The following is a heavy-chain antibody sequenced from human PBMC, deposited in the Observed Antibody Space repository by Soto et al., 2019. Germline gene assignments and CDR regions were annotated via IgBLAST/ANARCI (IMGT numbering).Heavy chain of an antibody. CDR1: GFTFSNYA. J-gene: IGHJ4*02. V-gene: IGHV3-23*01. CDR3: TKDQGSSWYEIDY. Sequence: EVQLLESGGGLVQPGGSLRLSCAASGFTFSNYAVTWVRQAPGKGLEWVSTISGSGGSTYYADSVKGRFTISSDNSKNTLYLQMNSLRAEATAVYYCTKDQGSSWYEIDYWGQGTLVTVSS. D-gene: IGHD6-13*01. CDR2: ISGSGGST.